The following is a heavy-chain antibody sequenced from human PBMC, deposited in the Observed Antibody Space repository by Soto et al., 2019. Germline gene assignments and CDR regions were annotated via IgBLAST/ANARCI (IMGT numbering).Heavy chain of an antibody. Sequence: SETLSLTCAVYGGSFSGYYWSWIRQPPGKGLEWIGEINHSGSTNYNPSLKSRVTISVDTSKNQFSLKLSSVTAADTAVYYCARDIGGYNDYWGQGTLVTVSS. CDR1: GGSFSGYY. J-gene: IGHJ4*02. CDR2: INHSGST. CDR3: ARDIGGYNDY. D-gene: IGHD5-12*01. V-gene: IGHV4-34*01.